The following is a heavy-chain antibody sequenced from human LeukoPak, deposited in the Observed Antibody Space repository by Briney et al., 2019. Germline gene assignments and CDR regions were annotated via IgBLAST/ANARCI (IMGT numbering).Heavy chain of an antibody. CDR3: ARRVRLWTNDLYYYGTDV. J-gene: IGHJ6*02. CDR1: GGSFSGSY. Sequence: SETLSLTCAVHGGSFSGSYWNWIREPPGKGRKWIGGMNHSGITSYNPSLKSRVTVSVDTSKSQFSLKVRSVTAADSAVYYCARRVRLWTNDLYYYGTDVWGQGTTVTVSS. D-gene: IGHD3-10*01. CDR2: MNHSGIT. V-gene: IGHV4-34*01.